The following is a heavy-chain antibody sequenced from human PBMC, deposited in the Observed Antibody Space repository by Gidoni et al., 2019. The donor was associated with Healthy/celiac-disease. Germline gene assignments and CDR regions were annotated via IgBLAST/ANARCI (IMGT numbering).Heavy chain of an antibody. CDR2: SNPNSGGT. Sequence: QVQLVQSGAEVKKPGASGKVSCKTSGTTFTSYYMHWVRQAPGPGLEWMGWSNPNSGGTNYAQTFHGMVTMTRDTSSSTAYMELSRLRSDDTAVYYCASGAAAGSYYYYYYMDVLGKGTTVTVSS. J-gene: IGHJ6*03. D-gene: IGHD6-13*01. CDR3: ASGAAAGSYYYYYYMDV. CDR1: GTTFTSYY. V-gene: IGHV1-2*02.